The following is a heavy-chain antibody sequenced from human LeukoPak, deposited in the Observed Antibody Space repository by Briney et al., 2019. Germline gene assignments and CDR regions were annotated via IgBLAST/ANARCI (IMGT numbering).Heavy chain of an antibody. CDR3: ARAALKRYYYDSSGYYLDY. V-gene: IGHV1-18*01. Sequence: ASVKVACLPYGSTFTSHGISWVRQAPGQGLEWMGWISAYNGNTNYAQKLQGRVTMTTDTSTSTAYMELRSLRSDDTAVYYCARAALKRYYYDSSGYYLDYWGQGTLVTVSS. CDR2: ISAYNGNT. CDR1: GSTFTSHG. D-gene: IGHD3-22*01. J-gene: IGHJ4*02.